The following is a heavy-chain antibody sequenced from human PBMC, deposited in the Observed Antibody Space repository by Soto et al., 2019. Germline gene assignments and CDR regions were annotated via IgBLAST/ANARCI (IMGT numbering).Heavy chain of an antibody. J-gene: IGHJ4*02. Sequence: PGGSLRLSCAASGFTFSSYGMNWVRQAPGKGLEWVAVIWYDGSNKYYADSVKGRFTISRDNSKNTLYLQMNSLRAEDTAVYYCARDPATGTHDTFDYWGQGTLVTVSS. CDR1: GFTFSSYG. D-gene: IGHD1-1*01. CDR2: IWYDGSNK. CDR3: ARDPATGTHDTFDY. V-gene: IGHV3-33*01.